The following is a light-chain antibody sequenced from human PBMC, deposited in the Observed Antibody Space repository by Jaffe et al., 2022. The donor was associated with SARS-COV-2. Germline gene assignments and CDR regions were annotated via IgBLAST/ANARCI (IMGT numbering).Light chain of an antibody. V-gene: IGLV2-14*01. CDR3: SSYTVSSTVV. Sequence: QSALTQPASVSGSPGQSITISCTETNSDIGGYNYVSWYQQHPGKAPKLIIYDVSNRPSGVSNRFSGSKSGNTASLTISGLQAEDEADYYCSSYTVSSTVVFGGGTRLTVL. CDR1: NSDIGGYNY. CDR2: DVS. J-gene: IGLJ2*01.